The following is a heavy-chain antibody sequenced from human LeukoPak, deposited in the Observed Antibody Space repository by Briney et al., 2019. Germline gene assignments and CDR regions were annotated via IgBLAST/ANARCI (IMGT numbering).Heavy chain of an antibody. V-gene: IGHV3-33*01. CDR1: GFTSSSYG. CDR3: ARGPPGSDRAFDI. CDR2: IWYDGSNK. J-gene: IGHJ3*02. D-gene: IGHD3-16*02. Sequence: GRSLRLSCAASGFTSSSYGMHWVRQAPGKGLEWVAVIWYDGSNKYYADSVKGRFTISRDNSKNTLYLQMNSLRAEDTAVYYCARGPPGSDRAFDIWGQGTMVTVSS.